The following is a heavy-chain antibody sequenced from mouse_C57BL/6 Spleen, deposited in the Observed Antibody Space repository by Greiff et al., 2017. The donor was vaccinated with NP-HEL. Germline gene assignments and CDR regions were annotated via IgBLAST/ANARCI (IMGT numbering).Heavy chain of an antibody. V-gene: IGHV1-81*01. CDR3: AREGTAQAPDY. J-gene: IGHJ2*01. Sequence: VQLVESGAELARPGASVKLSCKASGYTFTSYGISWVKQRPGQGLEWIGEIYPRSGNTYYNEKFKGKATLTADKSSSTAYMELRSLTSEDSAVYFCAREGTAQAPDYWGQGTTLTVSS. D-gene: IGHD3-2*02. CDR2: IYPRSGNT. CDR1: GYTFTSYG.